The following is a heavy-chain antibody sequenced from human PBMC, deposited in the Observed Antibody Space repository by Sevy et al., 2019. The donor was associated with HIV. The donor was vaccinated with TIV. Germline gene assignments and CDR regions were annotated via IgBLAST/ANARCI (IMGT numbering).Heavy chain of an antibody. V-gene: IGHV3-30*04. CDR2: TSYDGSHE. CDR3: ARGENNDEFFQY. Sequence: QLGGSLRLSCTVSGFIFSNFAMHWVRQAPGKGLEWVAVTSYDGSHEYYADSVKGRFTVSRDNSRNILSLEMSSLRRDDTAVYYCARGENNDEFFQYWGQGTLVTVSS. CDR1: GFIFSNFA. D-gene: IGHD1-26*01. J-gene: IGHJ1*01.